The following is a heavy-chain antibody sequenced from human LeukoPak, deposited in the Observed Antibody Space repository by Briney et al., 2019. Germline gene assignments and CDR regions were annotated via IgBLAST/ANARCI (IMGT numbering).Heavy chain of an antibody. V-gene: IGHV3-53*01. D-gene: IGHD4-17*01. Sequence: SGGSLRLSCAASGFTVSSDYMSWVRQAPGKGLEWVSVIYSGGGTYYADSVKGRFTISRDNSKNTLYLQMNSLRAEDTAVYYCARGGTVTTGAGWYFDLWGRGTLVTVSS. CDR1: GFTVSSDY. J-gene: IGHJ2*01. CDR2: IYSGGGT. CDR3: ARGGTVTTGAGWYFDL.